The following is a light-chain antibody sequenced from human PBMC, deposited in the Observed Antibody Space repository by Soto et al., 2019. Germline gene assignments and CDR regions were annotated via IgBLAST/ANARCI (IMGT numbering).Light chain of an antibody. J-gene: IGKJ4*01. CDR1: QSIDRY. CDR2: GAS. Sequence: DIQMTQSPSSLSASVGDRVTITCRASQSIDRYSNWYQQKPGTAPKLLISGASSLRSGVPSRFSGSGSGTDFTLTINSLQPEDFATYYCQQGSRTLTFGGGTKVDIK. CDR3: QQGSRTLT. V-gene: IGKV1-39*01.